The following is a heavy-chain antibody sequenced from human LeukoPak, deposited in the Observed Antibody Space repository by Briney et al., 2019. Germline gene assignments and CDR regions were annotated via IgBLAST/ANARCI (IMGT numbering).Heavy chain of an antibody. CDR2: INHSGST. V-gene: IGHV4-34*01. CDR1: GGSFSGYY. D-gene: IGHD3-10*01. Sequence: SETLSLTCPVYGGSFSGYYWSWIRQPPGEGLEWIGEINHSGSTNYNPSLKSRVTISVDTSKNQFSLKLSSVAAADTAVYYCARGGRRRQGITMVRGVFFDYWGQGTLVTVSS. J-gene: IGHJ4*02. CDR3: ARGGRRRQGITMVRGVFFDY.